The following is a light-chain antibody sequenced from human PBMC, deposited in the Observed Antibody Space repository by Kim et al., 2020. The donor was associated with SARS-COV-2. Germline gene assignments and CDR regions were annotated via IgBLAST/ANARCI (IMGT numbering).Light chain of an antibody. CDR1: SSDVGNYDL. J-gene: IGLJ2*01. Sequence: GQSITISCTGTSSDVGNYDLVSWYQHHPGKVPKLIISEVTKRPSGLSDRSSGSKSGNTASLTISGLQTEDEGDYYCCSYADYSTMIFGGGTQLTVL. V-gene: IGLV2-23*02. CDR3: CSYADYSTMI. CDR2: EVT.